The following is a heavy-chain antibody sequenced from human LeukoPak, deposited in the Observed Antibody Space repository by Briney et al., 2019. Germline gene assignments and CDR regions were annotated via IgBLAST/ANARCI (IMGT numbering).Heavy chain of an antibody. CDR1: GYTFTSYY. J-gene: IGHJ5*02. D-gene: IGHD2-2*01. CDR2: INPSGGST. V-gene: IGHV1-46*01. Sequence: ASVKVSCKASGYTFTSYYMHWVRQAPGQGLEWMGIINPSGGSTSYAQKFQGRVTMTRDTSTSTVYMELSSLRSEDTAVYYCARGNIVVVPAAITYRFDPWGQGTLVTVSS. CDR3: ARGNIVVVPAAITYRFDP.